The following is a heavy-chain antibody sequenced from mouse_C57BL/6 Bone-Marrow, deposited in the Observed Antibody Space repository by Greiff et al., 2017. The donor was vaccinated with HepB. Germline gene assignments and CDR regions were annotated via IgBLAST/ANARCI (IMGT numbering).Heavy chain of an antibody. J-gene: IGHJ2*01. V-gene: IGHV5-4*01. CDR1: GFTFSSYA. CDR2: ISDGGSYT. D-gene: IGHD1-1*01. Sequence: DVQLVESGGGLVKPGGSLKLSCAASGFTFSSYAMSWVRQTPEKRLEWVATISDGGSYTYYPDNVKGRFTISRDNAKNNLYLQMSHLKSEDTAMYYCARYYYGSSYDFDYWGQGTTLTVSS. CDR3: ARYYYGSSYDFDY.